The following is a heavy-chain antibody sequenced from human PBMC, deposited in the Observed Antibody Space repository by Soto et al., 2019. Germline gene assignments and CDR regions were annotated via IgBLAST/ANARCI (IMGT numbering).Heavy chain of an antibody. J-gene: IGHJ4*02. Sequence: QVQLVESGGGVVQPGRSLRLSCAASGFSFTSYGLQWVRQAPGKGLEWVAGISFDGSEKYYADSVKGRRTISRDKSKNTLYLQMNSLRAEDTAVYYCAKEGTIQWEILNWGQGTLVTVSS. CDR1: GFSFTSYG. CDR3: AKEGTIQWEILN. V-gene: IGHV3-30*18. D-gene: IGHD1-26*01. CDR2: ISFDGSEK.